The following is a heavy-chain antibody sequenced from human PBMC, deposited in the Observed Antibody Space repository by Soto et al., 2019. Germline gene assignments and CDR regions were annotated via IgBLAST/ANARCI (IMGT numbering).Heavy chain of an antibody. D-gene: IGHD6-13*01. J-gene: IGHJ5*02. CDR2: INAANGDT. Sequence: ASVKVSCTASGYTFTSYGIHWVRQAPGQRLEWMGWINAANGDTKYSPKFQGRVTITRDTSASTAYMELSSLRSEDTAVYYCVRRHVSATGIDWFDPWGQGTLVT. V-gene: IGHV1-3*01. CDR3: VRRHVSATGIDWFDP. CDR1: GYTFTSYG.